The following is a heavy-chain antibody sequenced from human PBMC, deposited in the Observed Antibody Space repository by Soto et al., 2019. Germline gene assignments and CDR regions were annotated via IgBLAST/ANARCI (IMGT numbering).Heavy chain of an antibody. J-gene: IGHJ3*02. CDR2: IYYSGST. V-gene: IGHV4-59*01. D-gene: IGHD4-17*01. Sequence: SETLSLTCTVSGGSINNYYWSWIRQPPGKGLEWIGYIYYSGSTNYNPSLKSRVTISVDTSKNQFSLKLSSVTAADTAVYYCARLGGNDGDYANVNAFDIWGQGTMVTVSS. CDR1: GGSINNYY. CDR3: ARLGGNDGDYANVNAFDI.